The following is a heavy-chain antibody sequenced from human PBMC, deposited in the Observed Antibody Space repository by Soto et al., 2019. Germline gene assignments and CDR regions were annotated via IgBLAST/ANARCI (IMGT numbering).Heavy chain of an antibody. D-gene: IGHD3-10*01. CDR2: ISGSGGST. V-gene: IGHV3-23*01. J-gene: IGHJ6*03. Sequence: GGSLRLSCAASGFTFSSYAMSWVRQAPGKGLEWVSAISGSGGSTYYADSVKGRFTISRDNSKNTLYLQMNSLRAEDTAVYYCAKDGASITSGSGSYLHYYYYMDVWGKGTTVTVSS. CDR1: GFTFSSYA. CDR3: AKDGASITSGSGSYLHYYYYMDV.